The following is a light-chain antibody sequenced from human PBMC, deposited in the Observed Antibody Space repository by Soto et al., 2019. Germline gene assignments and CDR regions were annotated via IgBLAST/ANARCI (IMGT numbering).Light chain of an antibody. Sequence: EIVLTQSPATLSLSPGERATLSCRASQRISSSYLAWYQQKPGQPPRLLIYGTSSRATGIPDRFSGSGSGTDFTLAISSLEPEDFAVYYCHQRSNWPGTFGQGTKLEIK. V-gene: IGKV3D-20*02. CDR2: GTS. J-gene: IGKJ2*01. CDR1: QRISSSY. CDR3: HQRSNWPGT.